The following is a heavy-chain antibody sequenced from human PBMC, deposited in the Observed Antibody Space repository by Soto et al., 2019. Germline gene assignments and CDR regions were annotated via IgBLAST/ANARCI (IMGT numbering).Heavy chain of an antibody. D-gene: IGHD3-22*01. CDR1: GYTFTSYG. Sequence: ASVKVSCKASGYTFTSYGISWVRQAPGQGLEWMGWISAYNGNTNYAQKLQGRVTMTTDTSTSTAYMELRSLRSDDTAVYYCARGGGPDYYDSSGYSPYYYGMDVWGQGTTVTVSS. V-gene: IGHV1-18*01. CDR3: ARGGGPDYYDSSGYSPYYYGMDV. J-gene: IGHJ6*02. CDR2: ISAYNGNT.